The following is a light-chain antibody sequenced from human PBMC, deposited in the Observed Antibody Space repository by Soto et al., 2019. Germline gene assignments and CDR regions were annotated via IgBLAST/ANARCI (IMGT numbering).Light chain of an antibody. CDR3: QQYNSWPLT. Sequence: EIVLTQSPATLSLSPGERATLSCRASQTVGSYLAWFRQTPGQAPRLLIYDIFTRATGVPTRISGSGSGTEFTLTISSLQSEDFAVYYCQQYNSWPLTFGGGTKVDIK. J-gene: IGKJ4*01. CDR1: QTVGSY. CDR2: DIF. V-gene: IGKV3D-15*01.